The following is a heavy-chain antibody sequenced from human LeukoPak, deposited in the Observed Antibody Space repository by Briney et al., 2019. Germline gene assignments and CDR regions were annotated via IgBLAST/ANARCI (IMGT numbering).Heavy chain of an antibody. CDR2: NPNSGGT. CDR3: ARGGNFLTGYYYYMDV. J-gene: IGHJ6*03. Sequence: NPNSGGTNYAQKFQGRVTMTRDTSISTAYMELSRLRSDDTAVYYCARGGNFLTGYYYYMDVWGKGTTVAVSS. V-gene: IGHV1-2*02.